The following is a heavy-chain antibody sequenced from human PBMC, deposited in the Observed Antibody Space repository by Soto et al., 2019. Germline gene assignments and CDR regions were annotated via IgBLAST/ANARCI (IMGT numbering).Heavy chain of an antibody. CDR3: AREGGARVAGGFDY. J-gene: IGHJ4*02. CDR1: GFTFSSYS. V-gene: IGHV3-21*01. D-gene: IGHD2-15*01. Sequence: EVQLVESGGGLVKPGGSLRLSCAASGFTFSSYSMNWVRQAPGKGLEWVSSISSSSSYIYYADSVKGRFTISRDNAKNSLYLQMNSLRAEDTAVSYCAREGGARVAGGFDYWGQGTLVTVSS. CDR2: ISSSSSYI.